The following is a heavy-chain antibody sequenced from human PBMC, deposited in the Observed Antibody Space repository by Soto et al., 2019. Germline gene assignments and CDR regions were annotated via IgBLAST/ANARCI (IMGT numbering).Heavy chain of an antibody. D-gene: IGHD3-10*01. CDR2: IYYSGST. V-gene: IGHV4-61*08. J-gene: IGHJ4*02. CDR1: GGSISSGDYY. Sequence: SETLSLTCTVSGGSISSGDYYWSWIRQPPGKGLEWIGYIYYSGSTNYNPSLKSRVTISVDTSKNQFSLKLSSVTAADTAVYYCARDTGGFFDYWGQGTLVTVSS. CDR3: ARDTGGFFDY.